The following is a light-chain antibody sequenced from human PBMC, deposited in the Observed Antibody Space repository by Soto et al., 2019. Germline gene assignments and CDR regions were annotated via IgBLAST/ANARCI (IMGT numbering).Light chain of an antibody. J-gene: IGKJ1*01. Sequence: DIQMTQSPSTLSASVGDRVTITCRASQSISSWLAWYQQKPGEAPNLLIYDASTLESGVPSRFSGSGSGTEFTLTISSLQPEDFATYYCQQFHSFSRTFGQGTKVDIK. V-gene: IGKV1-5*01. CDR1: QSISSW. CDR3: QQFHSFSRT. CDR2: DAS.